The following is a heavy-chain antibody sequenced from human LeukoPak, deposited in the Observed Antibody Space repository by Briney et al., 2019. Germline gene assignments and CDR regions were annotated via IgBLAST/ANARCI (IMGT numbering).Heavy chain of an antibody. J-gene: IGHJ4*02. V-gene: IGHV3-21*01. CDR3: ARAEGYSSSSYPFDY. Sequence: GGSLRLSCVVSGFNLSNYGMNWVRQAPGKGLELVSSISRGSIHIYYGDSVKGRFTISRDNAKNSLYLQMNSLRAEDTAVYYCARAEGYSSSSYPFDYWGQGTLVTVSS. D-gene: IGHD6-6*01. CDR1: GFNLSNYG. CDR2: ISRGSIHI.